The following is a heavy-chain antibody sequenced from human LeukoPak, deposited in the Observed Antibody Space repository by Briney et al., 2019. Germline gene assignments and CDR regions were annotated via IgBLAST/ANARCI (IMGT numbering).Heavy chain of an antibody. J-gene: IGHJ4*02. CDR3: ARDSGRFRLDY. V-gene: IGHV3-74*01. D-gene: IGHD6-19*01. CDR1: GFTFSSYW. CDR2: INSDGSST. Sequence: GGSLRLSCAASGFTFSSYWMHWVRQAPGKGLVWVSRINSDGSSTTYADSVKGRFTISRDNAKNSLYLQMNSLRAEDTAVYYCARDSGRFRLDYWGLGVLVTVSS.